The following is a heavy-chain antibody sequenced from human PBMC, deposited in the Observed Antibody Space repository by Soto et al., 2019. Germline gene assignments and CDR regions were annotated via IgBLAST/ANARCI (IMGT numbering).Heavy chain of an antibody. CDR2: ITHSGTT. CDR3: ARDKITGLFDY. V-gene: IGHV4-34*01. Sequence: SETLSLTCGVYGRSFTGFYWSWIRQPPGKGLEWLGEITHSGTTDYNPSLKSRLTISVDTSRQQFSLKLTSVTAADTAVYYCARDKITGLFDYWGQGTLVTVSS. D-gene: IGHD2-8*02. CDR1: GRSFTGFY. J-gene: IGHJ4*02.